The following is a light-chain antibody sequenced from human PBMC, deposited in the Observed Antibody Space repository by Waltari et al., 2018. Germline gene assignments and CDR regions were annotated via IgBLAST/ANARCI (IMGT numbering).Light chain of an antibody. J-gene: IGLJ1*01. CDR1: SSDVGGHNF. CDR3: CSYAGSDTPYV. V-gene: IGLV2-8*01. Sequence: QSALTQPPSASGSPGQSVTISYTGTSSDVGGHNFVSWYQQHPGKAPKVIIYEVTKRPSAVPDRFPGSKSGNTASLTVSGLQTEDEADYYCCSYAGSDTPYVFGTGTTVTVL. CDR2: EVT.